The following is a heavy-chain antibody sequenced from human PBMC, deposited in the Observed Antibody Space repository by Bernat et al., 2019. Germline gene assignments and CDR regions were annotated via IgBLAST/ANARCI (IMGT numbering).Heavy chain of an antibody. D-gene: IGHD3-10*01. CDR3: ARDGESGAFDI. CDR1: GFTFSSYS. V-gene: IGHV3-21*01. CDR2: ISSSSSYI. J-gene: IGHJ3*02. Sequence: EVQLVESGGGLVKPGGSLRLSCAASGFTFSSYSMNWVRQAPGKGLEWVSSISSSSSYIYYADSVKGRFTISSDNAKNSLYLQMNSLRAEDTAVYYCARDGESGAFDIWGQGTMVTVSS.